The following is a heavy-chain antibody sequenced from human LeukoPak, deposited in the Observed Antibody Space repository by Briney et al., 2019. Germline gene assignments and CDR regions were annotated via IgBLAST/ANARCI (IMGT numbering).Heavy chain of an antibody. CDR1: GYTFTSYD. CDR3: ASPSSYYDILTGYYTDDAFDI. Sequence: PSMKVSCKASGYTFTSYDIYWVQQATGQGLEWIGWMKPNSGNTGYAQKFQGRVTMTRNTSISTAYMELSSLRSEDTAVYYYASPSSYYDILTGYYTDDAFDIWGQGTMVTVSS. CDR2: MKPNSGNT. V-gene: IGHV1-8*01. D-gene: IGHD3-9*01. J-gene: IGHJ3*02.